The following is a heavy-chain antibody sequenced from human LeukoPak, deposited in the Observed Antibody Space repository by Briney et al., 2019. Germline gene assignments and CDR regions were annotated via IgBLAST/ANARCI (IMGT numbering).Heavy chain of an antibody. Sequence: SETLSLTCAVHGGSFSGYYWSWIRQPPGKGLEWIGEINHSGSTNYNPSLKCRVTISVDTSKNQFSLKLSSVTAADTAVYYCARSGYCSSTSCPRYYYYYYMDVWGKGTTVTVSS. J-gene: IGHJ6*03. CDR2: INHSGST. D-gene: IGHD2-2*01. CDR1: GGSFSGYY. V-gene: IGHV4-34*01. CDR3: ARSGYCSSTSCPRYYYYYYMDV.